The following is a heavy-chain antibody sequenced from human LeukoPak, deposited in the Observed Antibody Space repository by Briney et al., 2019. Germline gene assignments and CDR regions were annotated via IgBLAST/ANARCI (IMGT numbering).Heavy chain of an antibody. Sequence: ASVKVSCEASGYTFSGHYMHWVRQAPGQGLEWMGWINPNTGATNYAQKFQGWVTMTRDMSISTTYMELSRLRSDDTAVYFCAREYISSWFDFWGQGTLVTVSS. CDR2: INPNTGAT. V-gene: IGHV1-2*04. D-gene: IGHD6-13*01. CDR3: AREYISSWFDF. CDR1: GYTFSGHY. J-gene: IGHJ4*02.